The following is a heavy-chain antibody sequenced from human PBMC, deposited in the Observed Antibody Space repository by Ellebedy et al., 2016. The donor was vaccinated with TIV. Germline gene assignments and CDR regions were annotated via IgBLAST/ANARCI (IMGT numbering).Heavy chain of an antibody. J-gene: IGHJ4*02. CDR2: ITSGSEVI. Sequence: GESLKISCAASGFTFSSYSMDWVRQAPGRGLEWISYITSGSEVISYADSVKGRFTIARDNSKNTLWLQMYSLRDEDTAVYYCAKELVSRDSLSFDYWGLGTLVTVTS. CDR3: AKELVSRDSLSFDY. D-gene: IGHD3-9*01. V-gene: IGHV3-48*02. CDR1: GFTFSSYS.